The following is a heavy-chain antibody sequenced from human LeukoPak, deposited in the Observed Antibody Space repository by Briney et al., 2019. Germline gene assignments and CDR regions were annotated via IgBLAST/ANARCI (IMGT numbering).Heavy chain of an antibody. D-gene: IGHD3-22*01. CDR1: GFTFSSYS. Sequence: GGSLRLSCAASGFTFSSYSMNWVRQAPGKGLEWVSYISSSSSTIYYADSVKGRFTISRDNAKNSLYLQMNSLRAEDTAVYYCARVQHYYDSSGYSDAFDIWGQGTMVTVSS. J-gene: IGHJ3*02. V-gene: IGHV3-48*01. CDR2: ISSSSSTI. CDR3: ARVQHYYDSSGYSDAFDI.